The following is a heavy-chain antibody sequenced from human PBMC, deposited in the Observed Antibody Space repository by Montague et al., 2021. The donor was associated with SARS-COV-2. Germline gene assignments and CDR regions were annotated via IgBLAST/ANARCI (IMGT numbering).Heavy chain of an antibody. CDR3: TRVVAVAGSDY. J-gene: IGHJ4*02. V-gene: IGHV4-4*02. D-gene: IGHD6-19*01. CDR1: GASMSTSNW. CDR2: ISHSGNA. Sequence: SETLSLTCAVSGASMSTSNWWSWVRQPPGKGLEWIGEISHSGNAXYNPSLKSRVTILIEESKNQFSLNLTSVTAADTAMYYCTRVVAVAGSDYWGQGILVTVSS.